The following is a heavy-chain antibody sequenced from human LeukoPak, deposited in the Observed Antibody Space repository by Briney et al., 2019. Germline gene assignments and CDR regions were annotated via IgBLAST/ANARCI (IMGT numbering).Heavy chain of an antibody. V-gene: IGHV3-11*01. J-gene: IGHJ6*03. Sequence: GGSLRLSCAASGFTFSDYCMSWIRQAPGKGLEWVSYISSSGSTIYYADSVKGRFTISRDNAKNSLYLQMNSLRAEDTAVYYCAREAGYSSSWYYYYYYMDVWGKGTTVTVSS. CDR3: AREAGYSSSWYYYYYYMDV. CDR1: GFTFSDYC. D-gene: IGHD6-13*01. CDR2: ISSSGSTI.